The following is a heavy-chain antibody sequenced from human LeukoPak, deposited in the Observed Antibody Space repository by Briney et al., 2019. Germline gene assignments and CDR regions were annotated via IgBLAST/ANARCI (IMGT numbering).Heavy chain of an antibody. CDR2: IYHSGST. J-gene: IGHJ4*02. D-gene: IGHD3-22*01. CDR3: ARHPNYYDSSGYYNY. CDR1: GYSISSGYY. V-gene: IGHV4-38-2*02. Sequence: PSETLSLTCTVSGYSISSGYYWGWIRQPPGKGLEWIGSIYHSGSTYYNPSLKSRVTISVDTSKNQFSLKLSSVTAADTAVYYCARHPNYYDSSGYYNYWGQGTLVTVSS.